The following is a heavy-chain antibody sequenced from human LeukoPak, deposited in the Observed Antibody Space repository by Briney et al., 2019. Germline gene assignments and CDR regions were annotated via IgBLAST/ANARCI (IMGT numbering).Heavy chain of an antibody. CDR2: IYTSGST. Sequence: PSETLSLTCTVSGGSISSYYWSWIRQPPGKGLEWIGYIYTSGSTNYSPSLKSRVTISVDTSKNQFSLKLSSVTAADTAVYYCARQVVVAPDAFDIWGQGTMVTVSS. CDR1: GGSISSYY. J-gene: IGHJ3*02. CDR3: ARQVVVAPDAFDI. V-gene: IGHV4-4*09. D-gene: IGHD2-2*01.